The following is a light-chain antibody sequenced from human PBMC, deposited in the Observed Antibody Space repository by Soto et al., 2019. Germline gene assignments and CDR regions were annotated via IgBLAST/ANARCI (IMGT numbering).Light chain of an antibody. CDR3: SSYTSSTTLVV. CDR2: DVS. Sequence: QSALTQPASVSGSPGQSITISCTGTSSDVGGFNYVSWYQQHPGKAPKLIICDVSDRPSGVSDRFSGSKSGNTASLTISGLQAEDEADYYCSSYTSSTTLVVFGGGTKVTVL. J-gene: IGLJ2*01. V-gene: IGLV2-14*01. CDR1: SSDVGGFNY.